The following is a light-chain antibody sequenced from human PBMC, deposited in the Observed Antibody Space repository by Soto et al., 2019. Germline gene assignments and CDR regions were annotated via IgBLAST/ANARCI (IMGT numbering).Light chain of an antibody. Sequence: DIQMTQSPSTLSASVGDRFTITCRASQSISSWLAWYQQKPGKAPKLLIYKASTLKSGVPSRFSGSGSGTEFTLTISSLQPDDFATYYCQHYNSYSEACGQGTKVDIK. V-gene: IGKV1-5*03. CDR2: KAS. CDR3: QHYNSYSEA. J-gene: IGKJ1*01. CDR1: QSISSW.